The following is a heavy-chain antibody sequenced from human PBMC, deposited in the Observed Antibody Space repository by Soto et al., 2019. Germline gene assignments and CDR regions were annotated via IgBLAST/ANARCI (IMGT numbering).Heavy chain of an antibody. J-gene: IGHJ6*02. CDR2: ISAYNGNT. D-gene: IGHD2-2*01. Sequence: ASVKVSCKASGYTFTSYGISWVRQAPGQGLEWMGWISAYNGNTNYAQTLQGRVTMTTDTSTSTAYMELRSLRSDDTAVYYCARESIVVVPAAIYYFYGMDVWGQGTTVTVSS. CDR1: GYTFTSYG. CDR3: ARESIVVVPAAIYYFYGMDV. V-gene: IGHV1-18*01.